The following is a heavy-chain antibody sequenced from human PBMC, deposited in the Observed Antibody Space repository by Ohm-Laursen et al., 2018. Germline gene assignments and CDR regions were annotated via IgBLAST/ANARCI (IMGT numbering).Heavy chain of an antibody. V-gene: IGHV4-34*01. CDR1: GGSFSGYY. CDR2: INHSGST. J-gene: IGHJ6*02. Sequence: TLSLTCGVYGGSFSGYYWSWIRQPPGKGLEWIGEINHSGSTNYNPSLKSRVTISVDTSKNQFSLKLSSVTAADTAVYYCERGHRTYYYGSGRSPGMDVWGQGTTVTASS. D-gene: IGHD3-10*01. CDR3: ERGHRTYYYGSGRSPGMDV.